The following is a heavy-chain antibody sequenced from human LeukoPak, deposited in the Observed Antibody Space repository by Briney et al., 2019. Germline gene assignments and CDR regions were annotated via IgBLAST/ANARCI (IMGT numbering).Heavy chain of an antibody. CDR2: INHSGST. V-gene: IGHV4-34*01. Sequence: PSETLSLTCAVYGGSFSGYYWSWIRQPPGKGLEWIGEINHSGSTNYNPSLKSRVTMSVDTSKNQFSLKLSSVTAADTAVYYCARVIVVVVAATYYYYYGMDVWGQGTTVTVSS. CDR1: GGSFSGYY. CDR3: ARVIVVVVAATYYYYYGMDV. D-gene: IGHD2-15*01. J-gene: IGHJ6*02.